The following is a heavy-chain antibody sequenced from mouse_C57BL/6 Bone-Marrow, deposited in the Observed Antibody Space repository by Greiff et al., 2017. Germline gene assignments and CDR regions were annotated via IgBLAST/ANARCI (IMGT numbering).Heavy chain of an antibody. CDR2: ISSGGSYT. J-gene: IGHJ2*01. V-gene: IGHV5-6*01. CDR3: RVYDYDEDY. Sequence: EVQLVESGGDLVKPGGSLKLSCAASGFTFSSYGMSWVRQTPDKRLEWVATISSGGSYTYYPDSVKGRFTISRDNAKNTLYLQMSSLKSEDTAMYDCRVYDYDEDYWGQGTTLTVSS. CDR1: GFTFSSYG. D-gene: IGHD2-4*01.